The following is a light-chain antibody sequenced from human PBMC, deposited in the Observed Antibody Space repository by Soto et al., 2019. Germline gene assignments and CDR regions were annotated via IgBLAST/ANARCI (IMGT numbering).Light chain of an antibody. CDR2: LGS. CDR3: LKAQQTPYT. J-gene: IGKJ2*01. CDR1: QSLLHSNGYNY. V-gene: IGKV2-28*01. Sequence: DIVMTQSPLSLPVIPGEPASISCRSSQSLLHSNGYNYLDWYLQKPGQSPQLLIYLGSNRASGVPDRLSGSGSGTDCTLKISRVEAEEVGVYHCLKAQQTPYTFRQGTKLEIQ.